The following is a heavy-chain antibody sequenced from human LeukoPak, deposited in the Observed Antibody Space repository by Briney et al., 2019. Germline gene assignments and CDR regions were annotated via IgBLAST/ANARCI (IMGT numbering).Heavy chain of an antibody. J-gene: IGHJ6*02. V-gene: IGHV1-46*01. CDR3: ARDSKGSYSKYGMDV. Sequence: ASVTVSCKASGYTFTSYHLHWVRQAPRQGREWVGIINPNGGGTNYAQKFQGRVTMTRDTSTSTVYMELSSLRSEDTAIYYCARDSKGSYSKYGMDVWGQGTTVTVSS. CDR2: INPNGGGT. CDR1: GYTFTSYH. D-gene: IGHD1-26*01.